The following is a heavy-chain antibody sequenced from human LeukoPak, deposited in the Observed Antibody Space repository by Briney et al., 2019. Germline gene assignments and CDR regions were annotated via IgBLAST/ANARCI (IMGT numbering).Heavy chain of an antibody. J-gene: IGHJ5*02. Sequence: ASVKVSCKVSGYNHVELSMHWVRQAPGKGLEWMGGLDPADDETIYAQKIQGRVTMTEDTSTETAYMELTSLTPEDTAVYYCSNGGGSYSWFDPWGQGTLVTVSS. CDR3: SNGGGSYSWFDP. CDR2: LDPADDET. V-gene: IGHV1-24*01. CDR1: GYNHVELS. D-gene: IGHD1-26*01.